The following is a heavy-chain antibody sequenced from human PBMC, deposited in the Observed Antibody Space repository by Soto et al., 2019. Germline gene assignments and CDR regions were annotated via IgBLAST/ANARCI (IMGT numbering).Heavy chain of an antibody. CDR1: GFTFDDYA. CDR3: AKSRRTTVTTGVDY. Sequence: EVQLVESGGGLVQPGRSVRLSCAASGFTFDDYAMHWVRQAPGKGLEWVSGISWNSGSIGYADSVKGRFTISRDNAKNSLYLQMNSLRAEDTALYCCAKSRRTTVTTGVDYWGQGTLVTVSS. J-gene: IGHJ4*02. CDR2: ISWNSGSI. D-gene: IGHD4-4*01. V-gene: IGHV3-9*01.